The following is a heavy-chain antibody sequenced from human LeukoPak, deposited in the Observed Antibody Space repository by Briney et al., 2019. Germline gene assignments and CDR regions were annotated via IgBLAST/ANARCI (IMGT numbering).Heavy chain of an antibody. CDR1: GFTFTSYS. J-gene: IGHJ4*02. Sequence: GGSLGLSCAASGFTFTSYSMNWVRQAPGKGLEWVSTISGGGGSTYYADSVKGRFTISRDNSKNTLYLQVNSLRAEDAAVYYCAKGGKWDVTPFDYWGQGTLVTVSS. CDR3: AKGGKWDVTPFDY. D-gene: IGHD1-26*01. CDR2: ISGGGGST. V-gene: IGHV3-23*01.